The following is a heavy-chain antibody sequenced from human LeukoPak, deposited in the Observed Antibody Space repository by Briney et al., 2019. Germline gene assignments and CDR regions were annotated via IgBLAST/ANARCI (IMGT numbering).Heavy chain of an antibody. CDR3: ARRTGYYDFWSGLYWFDP. Sequence: SVKVSCKASGGTFSSYAISWVRQAPGQGLEWMGGIIPIFGTANYAQKLQGRVTMTTDTSTSTAYMELRSLRSDDTAVYYCARRTGYYDFWSGLYWFDPWGQGTLVTVSS. D-gene: IGHD3-3*01. V-gene: IGHV1-69*05. CDR2: IIPIFGTA. J-gene: IGHJ5*02. CDR1: GGTFSSYA.